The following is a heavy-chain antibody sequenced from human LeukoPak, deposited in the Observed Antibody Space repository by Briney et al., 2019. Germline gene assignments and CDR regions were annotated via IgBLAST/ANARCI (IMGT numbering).Heavy chain of an antibody. J-gene: IGHJ5*02. CDR2: INQDGSVK. V-gene: IGHV3-7*03. CDR1: GFTFSDYW. D-gene: IGHD3-10*01. Sequence: PGDSLRLSCAASGFTFSDYWIIWFRQAPGKGLEWVGHINQDGSVKDYVDSVKGRFTISRDNAKNSLYLQMNSLRAEDTALYYCAKGLPTMVRGFGVFDPWGQGTLVTVSS. CDR3: AKGLPTMVRGFGVFDP.